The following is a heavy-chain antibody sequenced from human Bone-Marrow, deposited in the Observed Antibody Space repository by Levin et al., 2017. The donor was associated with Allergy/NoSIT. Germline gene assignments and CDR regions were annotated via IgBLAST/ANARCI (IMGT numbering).Heavy chain of an antibody. CDR3: VRDRGRGGIDY. CDR2: MNPNSGNT. J-gene: IGHJ4*02. D-gene: IGHD1-26*01. CDR1: GYPFTTHD. Sequence: GESLKISCETSGYPFTTHDINWVRQAADQGLEWMGWMNPNSGNTDYAQDFQGRVFMTRNVSTNTAYMELTGLKSEDTAIYYCVRDRGRGGIDYWGQGTLITVSS. V-gene: IGHV1-8*01.